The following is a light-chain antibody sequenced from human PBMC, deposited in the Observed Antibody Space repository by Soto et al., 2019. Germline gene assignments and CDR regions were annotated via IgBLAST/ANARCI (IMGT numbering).Light chain of an antibody. J-gene: IGKJ1*01. V-gene: IGKV1-5*01. Sequence: DIQMTQSPSTLSASVGDRVTLTCRASQAISNWLAWYQQKPGMAPKLLIFDVSNLERGVPSRFSGSGSGTEFTLTISSLQPADFAAYYCQQYSKYSPWTFGQGTKVEI. CDR2: DVS. CDR1: QAISNW. CDR3: QQYSKYSPWT.